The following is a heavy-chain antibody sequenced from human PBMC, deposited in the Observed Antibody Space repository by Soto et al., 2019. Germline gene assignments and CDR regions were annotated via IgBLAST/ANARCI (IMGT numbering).Heavy chain of an antibody. V-gene: IGHV3-21*01. J-gene: IGHJ6*02. CDR1: GFTFSSYS. CDR2: ISSSSSYI. D-gene: IGHD5-12*01. Sequence: EVQLVESGGGLVKPGGSLRLSCAASGFTFSSYSMNWVRQAPGKGLEWVSSISSSSSYIYYADSVKGRFTISRDNAKNSLYLQMNSLRAEDTAVYYCARDLEMATKDYDYYGMDVWGQGTTVTVSS. CDR3: ARDLEMATKDYDYYGMDV.